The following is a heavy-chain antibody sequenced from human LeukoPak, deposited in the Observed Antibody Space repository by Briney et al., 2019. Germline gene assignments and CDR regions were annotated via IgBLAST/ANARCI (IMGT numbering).Heavy chain of an antibody. CDR3: ARDQEGFDY. CDR2: IYPRDGST. Sequence: VASVKVSCKASGYTFTNNYLHWVRQAPGQGLEWKGMIYPRDGSTSYAQNFQGRVTVTRDTSTTTVHMELRGLRSEDTAVYYCARDQEGFDYWGQGTVVTVSS. V-gene: IGHV1-46*01. J-gene: IGHJ4*02. CDR1: GYTFTNNY.